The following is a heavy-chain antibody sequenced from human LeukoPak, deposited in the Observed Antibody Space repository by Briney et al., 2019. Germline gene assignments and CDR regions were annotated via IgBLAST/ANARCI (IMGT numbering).Heavy chain of an antibody. CDR3: ARGLKGGYDP. CDR1: GFAFNTYA. Sequence: GRSLRLSCAASGFAFNTYAMHWVRQAPGQGLEWVALIWHDGSHKFYSNSVRGQFTISRDNSKNTVSLQMNNLRPEDTAVYYCARGLKGGYDPWGQGTLVTVSS. V-gene: IGHV3-33*01. CDR2: IWHDGSHK. D-gene: IGHD5-12*01. J-gene: IGHJ5*02.